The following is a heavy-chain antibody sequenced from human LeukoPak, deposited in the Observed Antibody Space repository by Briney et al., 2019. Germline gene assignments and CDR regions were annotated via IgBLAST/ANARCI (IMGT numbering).Heavy chain of an antibody. Sequence: ASVKVSCKASGGTFSSYAISWVRQAPGQGLEWMGWISVYNGNTNYAQKLQGRVTMTADTSTTTAYMGLRSLRSDDTAVYYCARGYCSSATCRHFDYWGQGALVTVSS. CDR1: GGTFSSYA. V-gene: IGHV1-18*01. CDR2: ISVYNGNT. J-gene: IGHJ4*02. D-gene: IGHD2-2*01. CDR3: ARGYCSSATCRHFDY.